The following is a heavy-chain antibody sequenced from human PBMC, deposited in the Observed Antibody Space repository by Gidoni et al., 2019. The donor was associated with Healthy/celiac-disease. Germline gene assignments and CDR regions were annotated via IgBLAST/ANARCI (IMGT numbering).Heavy chain of an antibody. J-gene: IGHJ6*02. CDR2: ISYDGSNK. D-gene: IGHD2-2*01. V-gene: IGHV3-30*18. CDR1: GFTFSSYG. Sequence: VQLVESGGGVVQPGRSLRLSCAASGFTFSSYGMHWVRQAPGKGLEWVAVISYDGSNKYYADSVKGRFTISRDNSKNTLYLQMNSLRAEDTAVYYCAKAGREYQLRYYGMDVWGQGTTVTVSS. CDR3: AKAGREYQLRYYGMDV.